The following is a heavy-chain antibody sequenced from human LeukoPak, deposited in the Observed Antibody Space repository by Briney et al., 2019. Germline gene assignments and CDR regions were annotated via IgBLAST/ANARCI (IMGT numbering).Heavy chain of an antibody. Sequence: PGGSLRLSCAASGFTFSSYAMSWVRQAPGKGLEWVSAISGSGGSTYYADSVKGRFTISRDNSKNTLYLQMNSLGAEDTAVYYCAKDTRYFDWLFPLDAFDIWGQGTMVTVSS. CDR3: AKDTRYFDWLFPLDAFDI. D-gene: IGHD3-9*01. V-gene: IGHV3-23*01. CDR1: GFTFSSYA. CDR2: ISGSGGST. J-gene: IGHJ3*02.